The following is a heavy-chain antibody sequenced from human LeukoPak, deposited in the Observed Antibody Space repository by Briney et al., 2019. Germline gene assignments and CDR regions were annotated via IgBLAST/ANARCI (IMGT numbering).Heavy chain of an antibody. CDR3: ARDQTPYY. CDR1: GFTFSNYW. Sequence: GGSLRLSCAASGFTFSNYWMTRVRQAPGKGLEWVANIKQDGSEKYYVDSVKGRFTISRDNAKNSLYLQMNSLRAEDTAVYYCARDQTPYYWGQGTLVTISS. CDR2: IKQDGSEK. V-gene: IGHV3-7*01. J-gene: IGHJ4*02.